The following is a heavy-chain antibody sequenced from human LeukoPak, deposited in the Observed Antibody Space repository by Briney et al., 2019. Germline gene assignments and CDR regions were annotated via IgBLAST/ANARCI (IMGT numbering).Heavy chain of an antibody. CDR1: GGTFSSYA. J-gene: IGHJ4*02. CDR3: TTDPTVVLDY. V-gene: IGHV1-69*06. CDR2: IIPIFGTA. Sequence: GSSVTVSCKASGGTFSSYAISWVRQAPGQGLEWMGGIIPIFGTANYAQKFQGRVTITADKSTSTAYMELSSLRSEDTAVYYCTTDPTVVLDYWGQGTLVTVSS. D-gene: IGHD4-23*01.